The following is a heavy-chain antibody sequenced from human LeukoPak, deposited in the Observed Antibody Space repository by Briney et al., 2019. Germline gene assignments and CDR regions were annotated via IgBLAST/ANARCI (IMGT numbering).Heavy chain of an antibody. CDR1: GGSISSSSYY. J-gene: IGHJ4*02. CDR3: ARGGYSYGSTD. D-gene: IGHD5-18*01. V-gene: IGHV4-39*07. Sequence: SETLSLTCTVSGGSISSSSYYWGWIRQPPGKGLEWIGSIYYSGSTYYSPSLKSRVTISVDTSKNQFSLKLSSVTAADTAVYYCARGGYSYGSTDWGQGTLVTVSS. CDR2: IYYSGST.